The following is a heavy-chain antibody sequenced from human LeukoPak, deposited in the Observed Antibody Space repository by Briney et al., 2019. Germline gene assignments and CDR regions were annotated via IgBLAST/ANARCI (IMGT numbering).Heavy chain of an antibody. Sequence: PGGSLRLSCAASGFTFSSYAMSWVRQAPGKGLEWVSAISGSGGSTYYADSVKGRFTISRDNSKNTLYLQMNSLRAEDTAVYYCAKDGNHCSSTSCYFFFDYWGQGTLVTVSS. CDR3: AKDGNHCSSTSCYFFFDY. J-gene: IGHJ4*02. V-gene: IGHV3-23*01. D-gene: IGHD2-2*01. CDR2: ISGSGGST. CDR1: GFTFSSYA.